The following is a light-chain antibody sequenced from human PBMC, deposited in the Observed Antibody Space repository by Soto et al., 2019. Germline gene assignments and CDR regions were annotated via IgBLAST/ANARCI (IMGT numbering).Light chain of an antibody. CDR1: QSVSSN. Sequence: EIVMTQSPATLSVSPEERATLSCRASQSVSSNLAWYQQKPGQAPRLLIYGASTRATGIPARFSGSGSGTEFTLTISSLQSEDFAVYDCQQYYNWPWAFGQGTKVEIK. CDR3: QQYYNWPWA. J-gene: IGKJ1*01. V-gene: IGKV3-15*01. CDR2: GAS.